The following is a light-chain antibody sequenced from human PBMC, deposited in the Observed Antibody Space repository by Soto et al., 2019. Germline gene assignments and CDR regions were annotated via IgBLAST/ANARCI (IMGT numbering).Light chain of an antibody. CDR2: AAS. Sequence: DIQMTKSPSSLSAYVGDRVTITCRASQSISSYLNWYQHKPGKAPKLLIYAASSLQSVVPSRFSGSGSGIDFTLTISSLQPEDFATDYGHQIYCTPYTFGKGTKLEIK. CDR1: QSISSY. V-gene: IGKV1-39*01. J-gene: IGKJ2*01. CDR3: HQIYCTPYT.